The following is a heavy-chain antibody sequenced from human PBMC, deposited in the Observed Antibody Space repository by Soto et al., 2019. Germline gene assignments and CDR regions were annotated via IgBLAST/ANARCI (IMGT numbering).Heavy chain of an antibody. J-gene: IGHJ5*02. D-gene: IGHD3-9*01. V-gene: IGHV1-18*01. Sequence: ASVKVSCKTSGYTFNTYGINWVRQAPGQGLELMGWISAYDGKTTYAEKFQGRVTRTTDTSTSTAYMELRSLISDDTAIYYCARDPLEFLTSYWFDPWGQGTPVTVSS. CDR2: ISAYDGKT. CDR3: ARDPLEFLTSYWFDP. CDR1: GYTFNTYG.